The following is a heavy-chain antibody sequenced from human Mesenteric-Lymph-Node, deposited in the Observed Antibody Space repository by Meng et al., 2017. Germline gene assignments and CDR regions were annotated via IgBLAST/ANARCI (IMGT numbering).Heavy chain of an antibody. CDR1: GYTFTTYY. CDR3: ARDGCRTATCSAGGNWFDP. CDR2: INPSRGGT. Sequence: QVQLVQSGAEVKKPGASVKVSCKASGYTFTTYYMHCVRQAPGQGLEWMGIINPSRGGTTYAQKFRGRVTMTRDTSTSTVYMELSSLRSDDTAVYFCARDGCRTATCSAGGNWFDPWGQGTLVTVSS. D-gene: IGHD2-2*01. V-gene: IGHV1-46*03. J-gene: IGHJ5*02.